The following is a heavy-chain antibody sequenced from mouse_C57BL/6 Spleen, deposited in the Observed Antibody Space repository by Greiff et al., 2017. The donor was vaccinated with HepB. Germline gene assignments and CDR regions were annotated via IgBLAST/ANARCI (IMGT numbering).Heavy chain of an antibody. CDR1: GYTFTGYW. J-gene: IGHJ2*01. V-gene: IGHV1-9*01. D-gene: IGHD2-5*01. CDR2: ILPGSGST. CDR3: ARREAYYSNSYYFDY. Sequence: VQLQQSGAELMKPGASVKLSCKATGYTFTGYWIEWVKQRPGHGLEWIGEILPGSGSTNYNEKFKGKATFTADTSSNTAYMQLRSLTTEDSAIYDCARREAYYSNSYYFDYWGQGTTLTVSS.